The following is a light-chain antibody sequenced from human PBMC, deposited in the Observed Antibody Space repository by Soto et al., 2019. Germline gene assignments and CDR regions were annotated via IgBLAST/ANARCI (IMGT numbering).Light chain of an antibody. V-gene: IGKV3-20*01. CDR2: GAS. Sequence: TVFTQSPVTLSLTPRSSATLSGRASQSVSSSYLAWYQQKPGQAPILLIDGASSRATGIRDRFSGSGSGTDFTITIRRLEHDDFAVYYCQQYGSPRTFGQGTRLEIK. CDR3: QQYGSPRT. CDR1: QSVSSSY. J-gene: IGKJ5*01.